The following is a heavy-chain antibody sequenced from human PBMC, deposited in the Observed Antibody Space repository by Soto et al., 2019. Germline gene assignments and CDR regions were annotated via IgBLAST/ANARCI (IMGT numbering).Heavy chain of an antibody. CDR1: GFTFSSYG. CDR3: AKEPDYDFWSGYYPFDP. Sequence: QPGGSLRLSCAASGFTFSSYGMHWVRQAPGKGLEWVAVISYDGSNKYYADSVKGRFTISRDNSKNTLYLQMNSLRAEDTAVYYCAKEPDYDFWSGYYPFDPWGQGTLVTVSS. J-gene: IGHJ5*02. CDR2: ISYDGSNK. V-gene: IGHV3-30*18. D-gene: IGHD3-3*01.